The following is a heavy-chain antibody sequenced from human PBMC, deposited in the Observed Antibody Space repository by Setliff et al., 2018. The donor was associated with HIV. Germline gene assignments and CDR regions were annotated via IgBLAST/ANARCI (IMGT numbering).Heavy chain of an antibody. V-gene: IGHV3-7*05. D-gene: IGHD2-15*01. CDR1: GFTFSSSW. CDR2: MNRDGREK. CDR3: AKTLPTLYPPHDYYFAMDV. J-gene: IGHJ6*02. Sequence: GSLRLSCAASGFTFSSSWMTWVRQAPGRGLEYVAGMNRDGREKLYADSVKGRFSISRDNAKNSLYLQMSSLRAEDTAVYYCAKTLPTLYPPHDYYFAMDVWGQGTTVTVSS.